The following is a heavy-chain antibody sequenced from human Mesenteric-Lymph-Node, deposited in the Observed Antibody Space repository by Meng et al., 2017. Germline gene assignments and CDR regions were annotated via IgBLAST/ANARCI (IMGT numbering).Heavy chain of an antibody. CDR2: IYYSGST. D-gene: IGHD4-11*01. J-gene: IGHJ4*02. CDR1: GGSISSGDYY. Sequence: QVQLQEAGPGLVKPSQTLSLPCTVSGGSISSGDYYWSWIRQPPGKGLEWIGYIYYSGSTYYNPSLKSRVTISVDTSKNQFSLKLSSVTAADTAVYYCARDRTTGRYFDYWGQGTLVTVSS. CDR3: ARDRTTGRYFDY. V-gene: IGHV4-30-4*01.